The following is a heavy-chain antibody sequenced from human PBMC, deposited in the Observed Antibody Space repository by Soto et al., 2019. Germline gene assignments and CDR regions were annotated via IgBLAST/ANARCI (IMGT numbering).Heavy chain of an antibody. CDR1: GFTFSDYG. V-gene: IGHV3-30*18. Sequence: PVGSLRLSCAASGFTFSDYGMHWVRQAPGKGLEWVALISYDGSNRYYADSVKGRFTISRDISKNTLYLQMNNLRTEDTAVYYCAKLPVRKLSGGSYGFDYWGQGTLVTVSS. CDR2: ISYDGSNR. D-gene: IGHD5-18*01. J-gene: IGHJ4*02. CDR3: AKLPVRKLSGGSYGFDY.